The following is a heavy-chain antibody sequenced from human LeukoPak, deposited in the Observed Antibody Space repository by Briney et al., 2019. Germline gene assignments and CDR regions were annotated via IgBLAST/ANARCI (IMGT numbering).Heavy chain of an antibody. J-gene: IGHJ6*03. D-gene: IGHD2-15*01. CDR2: SSGYNANT. CDR1: GYSFTSYG. CDR3: ARGRGFQHYMDV. Sequence: ASVKVSCKASGYSFTSYGINWVRQAPGQGLEWMGWSSGYNANTNYAQKVQGRVTMTADTSTSTAYMELRSLRSDDTAVYYCARGRGFQHYMDVWGKGTTVTVSS. V-gene: IGHV1-18*01.